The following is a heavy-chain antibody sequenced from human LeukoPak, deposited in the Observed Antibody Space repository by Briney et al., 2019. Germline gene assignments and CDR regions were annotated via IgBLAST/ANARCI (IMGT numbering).Heavy chain of an antibody. V-gene: IGHV4-61*10. CDR1: GGSISSGSYY. CDR3: ARQGRYYYGSGSYYKVYYFDY. Sequence: SETLSLTCTVSGGSISSGSYYWSWIRQPAGKGLEWIGEINHSGSTNYNPSLKSRITISVDTSKNQFSLKLSSVTAADTAVYYCARQGRYYYGSGSYYKVYYFDYWGQGTLVTVSS. D-gene: IGHD3-10*01. J-gene: IGHJ4*02. CDR2: INHSGST.